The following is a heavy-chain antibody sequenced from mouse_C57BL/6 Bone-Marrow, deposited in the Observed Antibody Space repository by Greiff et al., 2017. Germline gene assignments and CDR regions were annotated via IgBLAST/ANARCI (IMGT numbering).Heavy chain of an antibody. Sequence: VQLTESGAELVKPGASVKLSCPASGFNIKDYYMHWVKPRTEPGLEWIGRIDPEDGETNYAPKFQGKATITADTSSNTSYLQRSSLTSEYSAVYYCARGVWFAYWGQGTLVTVSA. CDR3: ARGVWFAY. CDR1: GFNIKDYY. CDR2: IDPEDGET. J-gene: IGHJ3*01. V-gene: IGHV14-2*01.